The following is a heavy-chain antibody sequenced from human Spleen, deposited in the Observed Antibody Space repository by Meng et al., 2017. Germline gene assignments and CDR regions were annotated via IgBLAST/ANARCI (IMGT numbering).Heavy chain of an antibody. CDR3: ARGEYGSGSRSFGGTQNVDY. CDR1: GYTFTDFY. CDR2: INPNTGGT. D-gene: IGHD3-10*01. J-gene: IGHJ4*02. Sequence: ASVKVSCKASGYTFTDFYIHWVRQAPGQGLEWMGWINPNTGGTSYAQKFQGRVTMTRDTSISTAYMDLSRLRSDNTAVYYCARGEYGSGSRSFGGTQNVDYWGQGTLVTVSS. V-gene: IGHV1-2*02.